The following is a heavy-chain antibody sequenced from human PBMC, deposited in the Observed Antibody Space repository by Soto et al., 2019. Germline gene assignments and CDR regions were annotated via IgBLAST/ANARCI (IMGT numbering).Heavy chain of an antibody. Sequence: GGSLRLSCAASGFTFSSYAMSWVRQAPGKGLEWVSAISGSGGSTYYADSVKGRFTISRDNSKNTLYLQMNSLGAEDTAVYYCAKAGDYGDYPASGGVDYWGQGTLVTVSS. CDR1: GFTFSSYA. D-gene: IGHD4-17*01. V-gene: IGHV3-23*01. CDR3: AKAGDYGDYPASGGVDY. CDR2: ISGSGGST. J-gene: IGHJ4*02.